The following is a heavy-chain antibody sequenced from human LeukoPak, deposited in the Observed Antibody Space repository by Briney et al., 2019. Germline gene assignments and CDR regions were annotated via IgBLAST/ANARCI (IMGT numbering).Heavy chain of an antibody. CDR2: IGGSGDKT. CDR1: GFTFNRNA. V-gene: IGHV3-23*01. D-gene: IGHD6-19*01. Sequence: GGSLRLSCAASGFTFNRNAISWVRQAPGKGPEWVSTIGGSGDKTFYADSVKGRFTISRENSKNMLHLQMSSLTGEDRALYYCVRRGDASSGWGDHDYWGQGALVTVSS. CDR3: VRRGDASSGWGDHDY. J-gene: IGHJ4*02.